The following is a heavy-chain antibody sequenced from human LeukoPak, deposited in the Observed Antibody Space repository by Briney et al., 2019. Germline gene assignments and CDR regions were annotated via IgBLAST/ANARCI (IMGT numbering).Heavy chain of an antibody. V-gene: IGHV4-39*07. CDR1: GGSISSSSYY. CDR3: ARRSRQQLVNTPFDY. J-gene: IGHJ4*02. Sequence: SETLSLTCTVSGGSISSSSYYWGWIRQPPGKGLEWIVSIYYSGSTYYNPSLKSRVTISVDTSKNQFSLKLSSVTAADTAVYYCARRSRQQLVNTPFDYWGQGTLVTVSS. CDR2: IYYSGST. D-gene: IGHD6-13*01.